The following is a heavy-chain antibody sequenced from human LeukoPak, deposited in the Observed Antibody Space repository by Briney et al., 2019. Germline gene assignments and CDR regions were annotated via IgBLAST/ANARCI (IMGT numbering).Heavy chain of an antibody. J-gene: IGHJ4*02. CDR2: IRYDGSNK. V-gene: IGHV3-30*02. CDR3: ARDGYNYNYGEYYFDY. CDR1: GFTFSSYG. D-gene: IGHD5-24*01. Sequence: GGSLRLSYAASGFTFSSYGMHWVRQAPGKGLEWVAFIRYDGSNKYYADSVKGRFTISRDNSKNTLYLQMNSLRAEDTAVYYCARDGYNYNYGEYYFDYWGQGTLVTVSS.